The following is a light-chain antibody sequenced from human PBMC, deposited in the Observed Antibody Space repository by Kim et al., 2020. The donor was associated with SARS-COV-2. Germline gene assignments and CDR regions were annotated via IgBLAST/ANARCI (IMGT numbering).Light chain of an antibody. V-gene: IGLV4-60*03. CDR2: LEGSGSY. CDR1: SGHSTNI. CDR3: ETWDSNTRV. J-gene: IGLJ3*02. Sequence: QPVLTQSSSASASPGSSVKFTCTLSSGHSTNIIAWHQQQPGKAPRYLMKLEGSGSYNKGSGVPDRFSGSSSGADRYLTISNLQSEDEADYYCETWDSNTRVFGGGTKLTVL.